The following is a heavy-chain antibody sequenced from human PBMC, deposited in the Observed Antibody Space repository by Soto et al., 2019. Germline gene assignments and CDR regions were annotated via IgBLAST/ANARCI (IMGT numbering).Heavy chain of an antibody. V-gene: IGHV1-69*13. Sequence: SVKVSCKASGGTFSSYAISWVRQAPGQGLEWMGGIIPIFGTANYAQKFQGRVTITADESTSTAYMELGSLRSEDTAVYYCASLLTGYDTRHDWFDPWGQGTLVTVSS. J-gene: IGHJ5*02. CDR1: GGTFSSYA. D-gene: IGHD5-12*01. CDR3: ASLLTGYDTRHDWFDP. CDR2: IIPIFGTA.